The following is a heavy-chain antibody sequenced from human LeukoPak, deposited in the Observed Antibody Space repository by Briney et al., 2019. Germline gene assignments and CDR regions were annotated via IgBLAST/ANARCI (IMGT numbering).Heavy chain of an antibody. J-gene: IGHJ4*02. Sequence: SETLSLTCTVSGASISTYYWSWIRQPPGKGLEWIGYIFYSGSANYNPSLKSRVTISVDTSKNQFSLKLSSVTAADTAVYYCARDCYDSSGYPLRGYYLDYWGQGTLVTVSS. V-gene: IGHV4-59*01. CDR2: IFYSGSA. CDR1: GASISTYY. D-gene: IGHD3-22*01. CDR3: ARDCYDSSGYPLRGYYLDY.